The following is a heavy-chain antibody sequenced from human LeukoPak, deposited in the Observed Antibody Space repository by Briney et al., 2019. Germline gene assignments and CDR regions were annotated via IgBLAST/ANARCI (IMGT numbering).Heavy chain of an antibody. CDR1: GGSFSGYY. J-gene: IGHJ5*02. D-gene: IGHD4-23*01. Sequence: PSETLSLTCAVYGGSFSGYYWSWIRQPPGKGLEWIGEINHSGSTNYNPSLKSRVTISIDTSKNQFSLKLSSVTAADTAVYYCARDYGGTGYNWFDPWGQGTLVTVSS. CDR2: INHSGST. V-gene: IGHV4-34*01. CDR3: ARDYGGTGYNWFDP.